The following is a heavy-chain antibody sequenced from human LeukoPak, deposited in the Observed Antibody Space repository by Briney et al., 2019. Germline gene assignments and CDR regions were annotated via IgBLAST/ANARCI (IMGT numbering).Heavy chain of an antibody. CDR2: INHSGST. J-gene: IGHJ4*02. Sequence: PSETLSLTCAVYGGSFSGYYWSWIRQPPGKGLEWIGEINHSGSTNYNPSLKSRVTISVDTSKSQFSLKLSSVTAADTAVYYCARQAVYCSSTSCYPNSLDYWGQGTLVTVSS. CDR3: ARQAVYCSSTSCYPNSLDY. V-gene: IGHV4-34*01. D-gene: IGHD2-2*01. CDR1: GGSFSGYY.